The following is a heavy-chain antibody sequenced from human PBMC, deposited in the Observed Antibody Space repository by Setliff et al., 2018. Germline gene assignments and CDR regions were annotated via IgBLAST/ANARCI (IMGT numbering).Heavy chain of an antibody. D-gene: IGHD7-27*01. J-gene: IGHJ4*02. Sequence: GGSLRLSCAASGFTFDDYAMHWVRQAPGKGLEWVSLISWNGGSTYYAASVKGRFTISRDNSKNSLYLQMNSLRPEDTAVYYCVRDLHWGFDYWGLGTLVTVSS. CDR1: GFTFDDYA. CDR3: VRDLHWGFDY. CDR2: ISWNGGST. V-gene: IGHV3-43D*04.